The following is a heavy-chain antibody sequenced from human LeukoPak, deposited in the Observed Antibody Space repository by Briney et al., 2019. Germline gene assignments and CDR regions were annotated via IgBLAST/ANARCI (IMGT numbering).Heavy chain of an antibody. CDR3: ARAHPTGYCSGGSCYSSGLYFQH. CDR2: ISSSSSTI. CDR1: EFTVGRNW. D-gene: IGHD2-15*01. Sequence: GGSLRLSCAAFEFTVGRNWMHWVRQAPGKGLEWVSYISSSSSTIYYADSVKGRFTISRDNAKNSLYLQMNSLRDEDTAVYYCARAHPTGYCSGGSCYSSGLYFQHWGQGTLVTVSS. V-gene: IGHV3-48*02. J-gene: IGHJ1*01.